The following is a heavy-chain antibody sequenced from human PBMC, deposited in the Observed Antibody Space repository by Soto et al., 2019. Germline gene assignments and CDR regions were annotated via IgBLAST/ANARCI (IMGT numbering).Heavy chain of an antibody. CDR3: ARGRVTAIPDYFDY. J-gene: IGHJ4*02. V-gene: IGHV4-30-4*01. D-gene: IGHD2-21*02. CDR2: IFYSGST. Sequence: SETLPLPCPVSAGTISSGDYYWSGIRQPPGKGLGWIGYIFYSGSTYYTPSLKSRVTISVDTTKTQFSLKLSSVTAADTAVYYCARGRVTAIPDYFDYWGQGTLVTVS. CDR1: AGTISSGDYY.